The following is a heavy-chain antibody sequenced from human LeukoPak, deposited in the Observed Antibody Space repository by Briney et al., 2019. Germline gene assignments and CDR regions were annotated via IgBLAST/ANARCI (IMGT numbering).Heavy chain of an antibody. Sequence: SETLSLTCTVSGGSISNYYWSWIRQPPGKGLEWIGYIYYSGSTNHNPSLKSRVTISVDTSKNQFSLKLSSVTAADTAVYYCARVRGYYDSSGYYYVKVAYFDYWGQGTLVTVSS. CDR2: IYYSGST. D-gene: IGHD3-22*01. J-gene: IGHJ4*02. CDR3: ARVRGYYDSSGYYYVKVAYFDY. CDR1: GGSISNYY. V-gene: IGHV4-59*12.